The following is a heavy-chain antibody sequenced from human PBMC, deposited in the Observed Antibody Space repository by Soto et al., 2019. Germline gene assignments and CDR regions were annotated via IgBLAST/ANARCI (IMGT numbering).Heavy chain of an antibody. CDR2: IYYSGST. CDR3: ARDYDRSGDY. D-gene: IGHD3-22*01. J-gene: IGHJ4*02. Sequence: QLQLQESGPGLVKPSETLSLTCTVSGGSISTSSCFWGWIRQPPGKGLEWIGSIYYSGSTYYNPSLKSRVTISVHKSKNQCSLQLGSLTAADTAVYYCARDYDRSGDYWGQGTLVTVSS. V-gene: IGHV4-39*01. CDR1: GGSISTSSCF.